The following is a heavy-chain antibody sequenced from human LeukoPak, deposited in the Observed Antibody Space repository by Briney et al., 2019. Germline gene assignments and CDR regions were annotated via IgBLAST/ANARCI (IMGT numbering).Heavy chain of an antibody. Sequence: MTSETLSLTCIVSGESISRGSHYWGWIRQPPGKGLEWIGTVYFTGTTYYNPSLDSRCIMFGNKSQNHFYLNLPSVTAADTAVYFCARLVPASPNWFFNLWGRGTRVTVSS. CDR1: GESISRGSHY. CDR3: ARLVPASPNWFFNL. V-gene: IGHV4-39*02. J-gene: IGHJ2*01. CDR2: VYFTGTT. D-gene: IGHD6-6*01.